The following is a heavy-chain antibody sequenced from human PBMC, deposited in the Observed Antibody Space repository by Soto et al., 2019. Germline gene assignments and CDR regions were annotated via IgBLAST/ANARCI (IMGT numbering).Heavy chain of an antibody. CDR1: GGTFSSYA. CDR3: AYYYDSSGYGYYSYGMDV. CDR2: IIPIFGTA. Sequence: QVQLVQSGAEVKKPGSSVKVSCKASGGTFSSYAISWVRQAPGQGLEWMGGIIPIFGTANYAQKFQGRVTITADESTSTAYMELSSLRSEYTAVYYSAYYYDSSGYGYYSYGMDVWGQGTTVTVSS. V-gene: IGHV1-69*01. D-gene: IGHD3-22*01. J-gene: IGHJ6*02.